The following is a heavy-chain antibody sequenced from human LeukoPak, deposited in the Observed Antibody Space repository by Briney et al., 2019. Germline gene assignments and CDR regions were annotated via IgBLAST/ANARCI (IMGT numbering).Heavy chain of an antibody. CDR1: GGTFSSYA. CDR2: IIPIFGTA. J-gene: IGHJ2*01. D-gene: IGHD2-21*02. V-gene: IGHV1-69*05. CDR3: ARDWGDSTAHWYFDL. Sequence: SVKVSCKASGGTFSSYAISWVRQAPGRGLEWMGGIIPIFGTANYAQKFQGRVTITTDESTSTAYMELSSLRSEDTAVYYCARDWGDSTAHWYFDLWGRGTLVTVSS.